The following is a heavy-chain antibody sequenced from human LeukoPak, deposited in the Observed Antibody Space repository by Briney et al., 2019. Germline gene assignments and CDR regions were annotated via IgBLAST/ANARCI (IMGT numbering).Heavy chain of an antibody. D-gene: IGHD1-26*01. CDR3: AREWDRLGYFDL. CDR2: VSSGGGTI. J-gene: IGHJ2*01. V-gene: IGHV3-48*04. Sequence: GGSLRLSCAASGFTFSTYNMNWVRQTPGKGLEWLSYVSSGGGTIYYADSVKGRFIISRDNAKNSLYLQMNSLRVEDTAVYYCAREWDRLGYFDLWGRGTLIIVSS. CDR1: GFTFSTYN.